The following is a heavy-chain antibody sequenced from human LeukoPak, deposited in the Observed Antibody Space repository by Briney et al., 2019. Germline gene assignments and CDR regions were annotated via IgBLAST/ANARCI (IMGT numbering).Heavy chain of an antibody. V-gene: IGHV3-23*01. J-gene: IGHJ4*02. D-gene: IGHD4/OR15-4a*01. Sequence: GGSLRLSCAASGFSFNNFAMSWVRQAPGKGVEWVSAISGSGSTIFYADSVKGRFTVSRDNSENTLFLQMNSLRAEDTALYYCAKATMDTTYFDSWGQGTLVTVSS. CDR2: ISGSGSTI. CDR3: AKATMDTTYFDS. CDR1: GFSFNNFA.